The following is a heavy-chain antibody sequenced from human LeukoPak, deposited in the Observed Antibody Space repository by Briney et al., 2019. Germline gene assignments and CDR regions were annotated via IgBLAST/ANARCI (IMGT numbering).Heavy chain of an antibody. CDR1: GYTFTSYG. Sequence: APVKVSCKASGYTFTSYGISWVRQAPGQGLEWMGWISAYNGNTNYAQKLQGRVTMTTDTSTSTAYMELRSLRSDDTAVYYCARVAVVVAATPEISWFDPWGQGTLVTVSS. CDR3: ARVAVVVAATPEISWFDP. V-gene: IGHV1-18*01. J-gene: IGHJ5*02. D-gene: IGHD2-15*01. CDR2: ISAYNGNT.